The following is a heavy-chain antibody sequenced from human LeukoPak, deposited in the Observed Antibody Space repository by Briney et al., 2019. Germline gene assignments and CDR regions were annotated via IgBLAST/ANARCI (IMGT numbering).Heavy chain of an antibody. CDR3: GRDTGDGYNSYFDY. CDR1: GFTFSTYW. CDR2: ISSDGSRT. D-gene: IGHD5-24*01. Sequence: GGSLRLSCAASGFTFSTYWIHWLRQAPEKGLVWVSRISSDGSRTTYADSVKGRFTISRDNAKNTVYLQMNSLRAEDTAVHYCGRDTGDGYNSYFDYWGQGTMVTVSA. J-gene: IGHJ4*02. V-gene: IGHV3-74*01.